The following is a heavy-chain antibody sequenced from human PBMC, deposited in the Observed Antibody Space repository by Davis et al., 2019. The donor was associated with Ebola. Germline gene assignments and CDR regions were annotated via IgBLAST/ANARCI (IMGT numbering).Heavy chain of an antibody. CDR1: GYSISNYW. V-gene: IGHV5-51*01. Sequence: GESLKISCQGSGYSISNYWIGWVRQMPGKGLEWMGLIYPTDSHTRYSPSFQGQVTISADKSTNTAYLQWNNLEASDTAIYYCTTGELRFSESFLDHWGQGTLVTVSS. J-gene: IGHJ4*02. D-gene: IGHD1-26*01. CDR3: TTGELRFSESFLDH. CDR2: IYPTDSHT.